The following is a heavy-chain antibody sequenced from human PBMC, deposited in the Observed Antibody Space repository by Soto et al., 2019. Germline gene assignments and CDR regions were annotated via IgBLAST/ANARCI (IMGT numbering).Heavy chain of an antibody. CDR1: GFTVSSNY. J-gene: IGHJ6*02. D-gene: IGHD2-15*01. CDR2: IYSGGST. Sequence: EVQLVETVGGLIQPGGSLRLACAASGFTVSSNYMSWVRQAPGKGLAWVSVIYSGGSTYYADSVKGRFTISRDNSKNTLYLQMNSLRAEETAVYYCASVGDNYCSGGSCYSLFDYYGMDVWGQGTTVTVSS. CDR3: ASVGDNYCSGGSCYSLFDYYGMDV. V-gene: IGHV3-53*02.